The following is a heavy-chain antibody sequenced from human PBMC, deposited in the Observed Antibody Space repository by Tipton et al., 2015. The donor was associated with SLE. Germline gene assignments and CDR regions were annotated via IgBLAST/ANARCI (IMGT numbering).Heavy chain of an antibody. V-gene: IGHV3-7*03. CDR2: IKQDGSEE. CDR1: GFTFTSYW. J-gene: IGHJ4*02. Sequence: SLRLSCAASGFTFTSYWMSWVRQAPGKGLEWVASIKQDGSEEYFVDSVKGRLTISRDNTEISLYLQLNSLRAEDTAVYYCARGGYYDSSGVPYFDYWGQGTLVTVSS. CDR3: ARGGYYDSSGVPYFDY. D-gene: IGHD3-22*01.